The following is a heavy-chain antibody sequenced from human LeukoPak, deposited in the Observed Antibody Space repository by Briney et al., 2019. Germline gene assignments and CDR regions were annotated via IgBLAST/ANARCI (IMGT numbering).Heavy chain of an antibody. CDR3: SRDSTSGAVVDFNY. V-gene: IGHV1-18*01. CDR2: INANNGET. Sequence: ASVKVSCKTSGYSFTTFSIAWVRQAPGQGLEWMGWINANNGETHYAQKFHDRVTMTTDTSTNTACMELRGLKSDDSAMYYCSRDSTSGAVVDFNYWGQGTLVTVSS. D-gene: IGHD3-16*01. CDR1: GYSFTTFS. J-gene: IGHJ4*02.